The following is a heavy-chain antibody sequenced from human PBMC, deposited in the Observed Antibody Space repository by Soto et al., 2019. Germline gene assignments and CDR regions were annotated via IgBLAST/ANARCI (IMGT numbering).Heavy chain of an antibody. CDR1: GFTFSDDY. J-gene: IGHJ3*01. Sequence: QVQLVESGGGLVKPGGSLRLSCAASGFTFSDDYMSWIRQAPGKGLEWVSYITSSSSYTNYADSVKGRFTISRDNAKNSLYLQMNSLRAEDTAVYYCSRGVRYAFDLWGHGTMVTVSS. CDR2: ITSSSSYT. CDR3: SRGVRYAFDL. V-gene: IGHV3-11*05. D-gene: IGHD3-10*01.